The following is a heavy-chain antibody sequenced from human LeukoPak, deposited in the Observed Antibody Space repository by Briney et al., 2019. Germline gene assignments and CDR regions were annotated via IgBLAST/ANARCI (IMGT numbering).Heavy chain of an antibody. V-gene: IGHV4-39*07. CDR2: IYYSGST. CDR3: AREFGPDDAFDI. Sequence: PSETLSLTCTVSGGSISSSSYYWGWIRQPPGKGLEWIGSIYYSGSTSYNPSLKSRVTMSVDTSENQFSLKLSSVTAADTAVYYCAREFGPDDAFDIWGQGTMVTVSS. D-gene: IGHD1-14*01. CDR1: GGSISSSSYY. J-gene: IGHJ3*02.